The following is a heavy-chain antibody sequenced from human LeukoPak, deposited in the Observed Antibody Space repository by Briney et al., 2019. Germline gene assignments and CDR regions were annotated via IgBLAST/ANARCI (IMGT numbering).Heavy chain of an antibody. Sequence: GALKLSCAASGFTLSRHWMYWGRPAPGKGLEWVANIKQDGSAKPYVDSVKGRFTISRDNAKNSLFLQMNSLRAEDTAVYYCARDNGWSADFWGQGTLVTVSS. D-gene: IGHD2-15*01. J-gene: IGHJ4*02. CDR3: ARDNGWSADF. CDR1: GFTLSRHW. V-gene: IGHV3-7*03. CDR2: IKQDGSAK.